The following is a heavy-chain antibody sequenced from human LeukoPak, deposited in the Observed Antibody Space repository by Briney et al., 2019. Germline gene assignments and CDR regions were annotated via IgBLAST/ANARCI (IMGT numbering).Heavy chain of an antibody. V-gene: IGHV4-34*01. J-gene: IGHJ6*03. Sequence: SETLSLTCAVYGGSFSGYYWSWIRQPPGKGLEWIGEINHSGGTNYNPSLKSRVTISVDTSKNQFSLKLSSVTAADTAVYYCARTKREYCSSTSCYPMTEYYYYMDVWSKGTTVTVSS. D-gene: IGHD2-2*01. CDR3: ARTKREYCSSTSCYPMTEYYYYMDV. CDR2: INHSGGT. CDR1: GGSFSGYY.